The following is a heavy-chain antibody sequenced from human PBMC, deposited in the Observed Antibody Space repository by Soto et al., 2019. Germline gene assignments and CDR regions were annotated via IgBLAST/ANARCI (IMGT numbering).Heavy chain of an antibody. CDR2: IKSKTDGGTT. V-gene: IGHV3-15*07. Sequence: EVQLVESGGGLVKPGGSLRLSCAASGFTFSNAWMNWVRQAPGKGLEWVGRIKSKTDGGTTDYAAPVKGRFTISRDDSKNTLYLQMNSLKTEDTAVYYCTSRRSSAYYYYGMDVWGQGTTVTVSS. CDR1: GFTFSNAW. J-gene: IGHJ6*02. CDR3: TSRRSSAYYYYGMDV. D-gene: IGHD3-22*01.